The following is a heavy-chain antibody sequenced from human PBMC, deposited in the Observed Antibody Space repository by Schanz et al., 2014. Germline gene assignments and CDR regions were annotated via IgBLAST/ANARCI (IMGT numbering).Heavy chain of an antibody. Sequence: EVRLVESGGGLVQSGGSLRLSCAASGFTFSSYWMHWVRQAPGKGLVWVSRINSDDTTKTYADSVKGRFTISRENGEDTTYLQMNSLRVEDTGVYYCARDGYRNGRPFDHWGQGTRVTVSA. CDR2: INSDDTTK. CDR1: GFTFSSYW. V-gene: IGHV3-74*03. J-gene: IGHJ4*02. D-gene: IGHD5-18*01. CDR3: ARDGYRNGRPFDH.